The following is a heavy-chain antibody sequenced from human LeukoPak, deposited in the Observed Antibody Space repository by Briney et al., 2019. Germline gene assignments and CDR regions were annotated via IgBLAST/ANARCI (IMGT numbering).Heavy chain of an antibody. V-gene: IGHV3-30*18. CDR2: ISSVGSNA. CDR1: GFTFSSYG. Sequence: GRSLRLSCAASGFTFSSYGMHWVRQAPGKGLEWVAVISSVGSNAYYADSVKGRFTMSRDNSKNTLFVQMNSLRAEDTAVYYCAKDLSGRKGPFDYWGQGTLVTVSS. J-gene: IGHJ4*02. CDR3: AKDLSGRKGPFDY. D-gene: IGHD3-10*01.